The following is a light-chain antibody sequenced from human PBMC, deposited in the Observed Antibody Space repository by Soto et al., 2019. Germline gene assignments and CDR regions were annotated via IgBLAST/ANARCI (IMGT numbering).Light chain of an antibody. CDR3: QQYGSSPPWT. J-gene: IGKJ1*01. V-gene: IGKV3-20*01. CDR1: QSVSSSY. Sequence: EIVWTQSPGNLSLSPGDRATLSCRASQSVSSSYLAWYQQKPGQAPKLLIYGASSRATGIPDRFSGSGSGTDFTLTISRLEPEDFAVYYCQQYGSSPPWTFGQGTKVEIK. CDR2: GAS.